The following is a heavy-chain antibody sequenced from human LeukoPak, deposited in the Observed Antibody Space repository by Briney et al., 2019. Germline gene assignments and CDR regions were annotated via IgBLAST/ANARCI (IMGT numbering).Heavy chain of an antibody. V-gene: IGHV4-59*12. CDR3: AREPSGSYYFDY. D-gene: IGHD1-26*01. Sequence: TSETLSLTCTVSGGSISSYYWSWIRQPPGKGLEWIGYIYYSGSTNYSPSLKSRVTISVDTSKNQFSLKLSSVTAADTAVYYCAREPSGSYYFDYWGQGTLVTVSS. CDR1: GGSISSYY. CDR2: IYYSGST. J-gene: IGHJ4*02.